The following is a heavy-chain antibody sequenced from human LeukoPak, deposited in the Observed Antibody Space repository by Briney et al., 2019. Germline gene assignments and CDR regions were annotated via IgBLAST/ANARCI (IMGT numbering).Heavy chain of an antibody. CDR1: GFTFSSYS. CDR3: ARAGGDPWWYFDL. CDR2: ISGSGGST. J-gene: IGHJ2*01. Sequence: SGGSLRLSCAASGFTFSSYSTSWVRQAPGKGLEWVSAISGSGGSTYYADSVKGRFTISRDNSKNTLYLQMNSLRAEDTAVYYCARAGGDPWWYFDLWGRGTLVTVSS. V-gene: IGHV3-23*01. D-gene: IGHD6-25*01.